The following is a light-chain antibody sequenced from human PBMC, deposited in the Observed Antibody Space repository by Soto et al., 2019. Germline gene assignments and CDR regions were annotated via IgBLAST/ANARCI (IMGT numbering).Light chain of an antibody. CDR2: AVS. Sequence: QSLLTQPSSGSGSPGQSITISCSGTSSDIGSYNHVAWYQQFPGKSPKLMIYAVSDRPSGVSDRFSGSKSGITASLTISGLQTEDEADYYCMSYTDRQSYLYGTGTKVNVL. CDR3: MSYTDRQSYL. V-gene: IGLV2-14*03. CDR1: SSDIGSYNH. J-gene: IGLJ1*01.